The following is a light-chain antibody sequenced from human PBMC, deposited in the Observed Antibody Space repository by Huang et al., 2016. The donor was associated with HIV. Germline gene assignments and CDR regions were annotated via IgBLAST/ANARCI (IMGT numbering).Light chain of an antibody. Sequence: EIVLTQSPGTLFLSPGERATLSCRASQSVSSSYLAWYQQKPGQAPRHVIHGASSRATGIQDRFSGSGSETDFTLTISRLEPEDFAVYYCQQYGTSPQTFGQGTKVEIK. V-gene: IGKV3-20*01. CDR2: GAS. CDR1: QSVSSSY. J-gene: IGKJ1*01. CDR3: QQYGTSPQT.